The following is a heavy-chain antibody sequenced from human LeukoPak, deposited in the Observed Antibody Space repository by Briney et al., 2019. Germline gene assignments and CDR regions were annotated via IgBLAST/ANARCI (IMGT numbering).Heavy chain of an antibody. CDR2: IYDSGST. Sequence: PSETLSLTCTVSGGSIRSSYYYWGWIRQPPGKGLEWIGSIYDSGSTYYNPSLKSRVTISVDTSKNQFSLKLSSVTAADTAVYYCASLRYFDWLPLPPWGQGTLVTVSS. CDR3: ASLRYFDWLPLPP. J-gene: IGHJ5*02. D-gene: IGHD3-9*01. V-gene: IGHV4-39*01. CDR1: GGSIRSSYYY.